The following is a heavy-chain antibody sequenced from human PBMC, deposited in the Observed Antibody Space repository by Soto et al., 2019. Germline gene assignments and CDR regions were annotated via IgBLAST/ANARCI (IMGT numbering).Heavy chain of an antibody. D-gene: IGHD2-15*01. Sequence: ASETLSLTCSVSGYSVSSSDYYWAWIRQPPGKGLEWIGSMHYSGLTYYNPSLKSRVTLSVDTSKNQFSVWLNSVTATDTAVYYCAPLSVSLSGPYGIHVWGQGTTGTVSS. CDR1: GYSVSSSDYY. CDR2: MHYSGLT. CDR3: APLSVSLSGPYGIHV. J-gene: IGHJ6*02. V-gene: IGHV4-39*01.